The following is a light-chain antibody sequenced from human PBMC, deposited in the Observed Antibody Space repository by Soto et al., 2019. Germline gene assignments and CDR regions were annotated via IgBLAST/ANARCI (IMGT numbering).Light chain of an antibody. V-gene: IGLV2-14*01. CDR1: SSDVGGYNY. Sequence: QSVPTQPASVSGSPGQSITISCTGTSSDVGGYNYVSWYQQHPGKAPKLMIYEVTNRPSGISSRFSGSKSGNTASLTISGLQAEDEADYYCSSYRGSGTSVFGGGTKLTVL. CDR3: SSYRGSGTSV. J-gene: IGLJ3*02. CDR2: EVT.